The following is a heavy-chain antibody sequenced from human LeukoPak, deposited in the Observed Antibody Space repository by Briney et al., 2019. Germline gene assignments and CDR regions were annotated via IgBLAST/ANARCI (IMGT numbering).Heavy chain of an antibody. Sequence: GASVKVSCKASGYTLTIYAISWVRQAPGQGLEWMGWSSAFNGNTIYAQKLQGRVTMTTDTSTSTAYMELRSLRSDDTAVYYCARVPYCGGDCYQNYYYYYMDVWGKGTTVTVSS. J-gene: IGHJ6*03. CDR1: GYTLTIYA. CDR2: SSAFNGNT. D-gene: IGHD2-21*02. CDR3: ARVPYCGGDCYQNYYYYYMDV. V-gene: IGHV1-18*01.